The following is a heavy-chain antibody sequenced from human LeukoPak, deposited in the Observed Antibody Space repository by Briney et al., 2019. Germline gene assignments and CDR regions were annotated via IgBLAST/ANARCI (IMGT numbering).Heavy chain of an antibody. CDR3: ARGPFMVRGVDYVGFDP. CDR1: GYTFTSYD. D-gene: IGHD3-10*01. J-gene: IGHJ5*02. V-gene: IGHV1-8*03. CDR2: MNPNSGYT. Sequence: ASVKVSCKASGYTFTSYDINWVRQATGQGLEWMGWMNPNSGYTGYAQKFQGRVTITRNTSISTAYMELSSLRSEDTAVYYCARGPFMVRGVDYVGFDPWGQGTLVTVSS.